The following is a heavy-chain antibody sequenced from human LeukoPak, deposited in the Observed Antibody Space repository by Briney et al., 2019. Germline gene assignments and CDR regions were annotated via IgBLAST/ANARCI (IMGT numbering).Heavy chain of an antibody. J-gene: IGHJ4*02. CDR3: ARLSSRGWFRRPVDY. Sequence: SETLSLTCTVSGYSISSGYYWSWIRQPPGKGLEWIGEINHSGSTNYNPSLKSRVTISVDTSKNQFSLKLSSVTAADTAVYYCARLSSRGWFRRPVDYWGQGTLVTVSS. D-gene: IGHD6-19*01. CDR2: INHSGST. V-gene: IGHV4-38-2*02. CDR1: GYSISSGYY.